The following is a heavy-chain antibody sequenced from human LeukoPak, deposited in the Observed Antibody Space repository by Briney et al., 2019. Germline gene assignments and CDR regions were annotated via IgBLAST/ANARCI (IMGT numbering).Heavy chain of an antibody. D-gene: IGHD2-15*01. J-gene: IGHJ4*02. CDR2: ISSSGSYR. V-gene: IGHV3-21*01. Sequence: GGSLRLSCAGAGFTSSTYSMNWVRQAPGKGLEWVSSISSSGSYRYYADSVKGRFTICRDNAKKSLYLQMNSLRAEDTAVYYCAKCSGGSYYHSDDYWGQGTLVTVSS. CDR3: AKCSGGSYYHSDDY. CDR1: GFTSSTYS.